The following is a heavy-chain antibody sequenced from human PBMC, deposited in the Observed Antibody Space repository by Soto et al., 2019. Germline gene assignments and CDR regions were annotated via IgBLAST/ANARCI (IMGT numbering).Heavy chain of an antibody. CDR2: ISGYSGST. V-gene: IGHV1-18*01. J-gene: IGHJ4*02. CDR3: ARDRRNWNLDY. D-gene: IGHD1-20*01. CDR1: GYTFGSYG. Sequence: GASVKVSCKASGYTFGSYGISWVRQAPGQGLEWMGWISGYSGSTNYAQKFQGWVTMTRDTFISTAYMELSRLRSDDTAVYYCARDRRNWNLDYWGQGTLVTVSS.